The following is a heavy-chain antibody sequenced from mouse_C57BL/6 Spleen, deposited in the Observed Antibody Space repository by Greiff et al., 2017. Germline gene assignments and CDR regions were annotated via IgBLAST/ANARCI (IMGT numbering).Heavy chain of an antibody. CDR2: IYPRDGST. Sequence: LEESGPELVKPGASVKLSCKASGYTFTSYDINWVKQRPGQGLEWIGWIYPRDGSTKYNEKFKGQATLTVDTSSSTAYMELHSLTSEDSAVYFCASPVGSRYYYAMDYWGQGTSVTVSS. V-gene: IGHV1-85*01. CDR3: ASPVGSRYYYAMDY. J-gene: IGHJ4*01. D-gene: IGHD1-1*01. CDR1: GYTFTSYD.